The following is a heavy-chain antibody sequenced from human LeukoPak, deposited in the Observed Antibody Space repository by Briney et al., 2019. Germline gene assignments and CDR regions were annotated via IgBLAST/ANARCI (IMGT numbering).Heavy chain of an antibody. D-gene: IGHD3-22*01. CDR2: IYYGENT. CDR3: ARRDDSSGYHKIFDY. J-gene: IGHJ4*02. CDR1: GDSISSGPYY. Sequence: SETLSLTCTVSGDSISSGPYYWGWIRQPAGKGLEWIGNIYYGENTYYNPSLKSRVTISIDTSNNQFYLKLSSLTAADTAVYYCARRDDSSGYHKIFDYWGQGTLVTVSS. V-gene: IGHV4-39*01.